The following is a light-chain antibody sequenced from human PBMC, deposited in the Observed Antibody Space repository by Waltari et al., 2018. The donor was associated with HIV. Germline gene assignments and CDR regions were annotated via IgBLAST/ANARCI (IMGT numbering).Light chain of an antibody. CDR1: TLGDKY. Sequence: SYELTQPPSVSVSPGQTASIPCSGDTLGDKYACWYQQKPGQSPVLVIYSDNQRPYGIPERFSGSNSGNAATLTISGTQAIDEADYYCQAWDSSTVVFGGGTKLTVL. V-gene: IGLV3-1*01. CDR2: SDN. CDR3: QAWDSSTVV. J-gene: IGLJ2*01.